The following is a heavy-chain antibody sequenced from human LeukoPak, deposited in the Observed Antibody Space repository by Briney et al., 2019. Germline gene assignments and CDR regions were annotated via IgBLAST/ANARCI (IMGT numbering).Heavy chain of an antibody. CDR3: ARCIPYSSGCYYFDY. V-gene: IGHV1-69*01. CDR2: IIPTFGTA. D-gene: IGHD6-19*01. Sequence: GSSVKVSCKASGGTFSSYAISWVRQAPGQGLEWMGGIIPTFGTANYAQKFQGRVTITADESTSTAYMELSSLRSEDTAVYYCARCIPYSSGCYYFDYWGQGTLVTVSS. J-gene: IGHJ4*02. CDR1: GGTFSSYA.